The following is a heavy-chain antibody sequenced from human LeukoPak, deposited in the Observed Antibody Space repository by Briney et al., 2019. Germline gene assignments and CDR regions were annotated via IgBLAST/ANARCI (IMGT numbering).Heavy chain of an antibody. CDR2: ISGSGGST. V-gene: IGHV3-23*01. J-gene: IGHJ4*02. CDR1: GFTFSSYA. D-gene: IGHD6-19*01. CDR3: AKNRPRGIALGAVAGCFDY. Sequence: GGSLRLSCAASGFTFSSYAMSWVRQAPGKGLEWVSAISGSGGSTYYADSVKGRFTTSRDNSKNTLYLQMNSLRAEDTAVYYCAKNRPRGIALGAVAGCFDYWGQGTLVTVSS.